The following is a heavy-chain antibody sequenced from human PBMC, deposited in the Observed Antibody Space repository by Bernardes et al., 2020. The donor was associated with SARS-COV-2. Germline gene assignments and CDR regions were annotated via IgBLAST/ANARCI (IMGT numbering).Heavy chain of an antibody. Sequence: SETLSLTCTVSGGSISSGDYYWSWIRQPPGKGLEWIGYIYYSGSTYYNPSLKSRVTISVDTSKNQFSLKLSSVTAADTAVYYCARDRAVTPYYYYYYGMDVWGQGTTVTVSS. V-gene: IGHV4-30-4*01. CDR1: GGSISSGDYY. CDR3: ARDRAVTPYYYYYYGMDV. CDR2: IYYSGST. D-gene: IGHD4-17*01. J-gene: IGHJ6*02.